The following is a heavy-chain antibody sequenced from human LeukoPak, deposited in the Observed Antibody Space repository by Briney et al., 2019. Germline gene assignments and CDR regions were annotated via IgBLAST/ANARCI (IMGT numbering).Heavy chain of an antibody. V-gene: IGHV1-2*02. Sequence: WASVKVSCKASGYTFTDYYIHWVRQAPGQGLEWMGWINPNSGGTNYPQNFQGRVTMTRDTSISTAYMELSRLRSDDTAVYYCARDLELWGQGTLVAVSS. CDR3: ARDLEL. CDR2: INPNSGGT. CDR1: GYTFTDYY. J-gene: IGHJ5*02.